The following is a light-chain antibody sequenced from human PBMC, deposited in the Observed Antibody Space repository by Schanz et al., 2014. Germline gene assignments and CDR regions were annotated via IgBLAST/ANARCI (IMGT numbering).Light chain of an antibody. CDR2: AAS. V-gene: IGKV1-39*01. Sequence: DIQMTQSPSSLSASVGDRVTITCRASQSISIYLNWYQQKSGKAPQLLIYAASNLHSGVPSRFSGSGSGPDFTLTISSLQPEDSATYYCQQSYSTPMYTFGQGTKLEIK. CDR3: QQSYSTPMYT. CDR1: QSISIY. J-gene: IGKJ2*01.